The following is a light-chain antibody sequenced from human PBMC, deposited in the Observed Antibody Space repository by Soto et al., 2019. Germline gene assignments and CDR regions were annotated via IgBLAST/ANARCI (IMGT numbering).Light chain of an antibody. CDR3: SSYMTTSTYV. CDR2: EVN. J-gene: IGLJ1*01. V-gene: IGLV2-14*01. CDR1: SNDVGGYDY. Sequence: QAVLTQPASVSGSPGQPITISCTGTSNDVGGYDYVSWFQVHPGKAPKLIIYEVNNRPSGVSNRFSGSKSGNTASLTISGLQTEDEADYYCSSYMTTSTYVFGTGTKVTVL.